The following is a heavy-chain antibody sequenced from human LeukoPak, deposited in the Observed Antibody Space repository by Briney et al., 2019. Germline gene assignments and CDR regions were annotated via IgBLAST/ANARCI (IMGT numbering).Heavy chain of an antibody. CDR2: IYHSGST. CDR3: ARGHGDGYNYYYYYMDV. Sequence: SETLSLTCTVSGYSISSGYYWGWIRQPPGKGLEWIGSIYHSGSTYYNPSLKSRVTISVDTSKNQFSLKLSSVTAADTAVYYCARGHGDGYNYYYYYMDVWGRGTTVTVSS. J-gene: IGHJ6*03. D-gene: IGHD5-24*01. V-gene: IGHV4-38-2*02. CDR1: GYSISSGYY.